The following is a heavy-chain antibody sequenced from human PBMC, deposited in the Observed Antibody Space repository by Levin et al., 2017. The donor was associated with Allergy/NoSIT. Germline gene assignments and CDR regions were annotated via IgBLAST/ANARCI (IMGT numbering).Heavy chain of an antibody. CDR3: AAQPGITGTTADI. J-gene: IGHJ3*02. V-gene: IGHV1-69*01. CDR1: GGTFSSYA. D-gene: IGHD1-7*01. CDR2: IIPIFGTA. Sequence: KISCKASGGTFSSYAISWVRQAPGQGLEWMGGIIPIFGTANYAQKFQGRVTITADESTSTAYMELSSLRSEDTAVYYCAAQPGITGTTADIWGQGTMVTVSS.